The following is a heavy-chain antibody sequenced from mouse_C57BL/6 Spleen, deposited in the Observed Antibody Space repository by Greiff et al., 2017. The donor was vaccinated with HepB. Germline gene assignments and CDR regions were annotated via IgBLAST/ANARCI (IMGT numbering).Heavy chain of an antibody. D-gene: IGHD4-1*01. V-gene: IGHV1-69*01. J-gene: IGHJ3*01. Sequence: QVQLQQSGAELVMPGASVKLSCKASSYTFTSYWMHWVKQRPGQGLEWIGEIDPSDSYTNYNQKFKGKSTLTVDKSSSTAYMQLSSLTSEDSAVYYCARGLTGTGAWFAYWGQGTLVTVSA. CDR3: ARGLTGTGAWFAY. CDR2: IDPSDSYT. CDR1: SYTFTSYW.